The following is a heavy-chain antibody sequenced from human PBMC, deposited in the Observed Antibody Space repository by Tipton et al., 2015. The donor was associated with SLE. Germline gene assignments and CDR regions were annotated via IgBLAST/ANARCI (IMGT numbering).Heavy chain of an antibody. CDR3: AIAAAGSDAFDI. CDR2: IYYSGST. CDR1: GGSISSYY. D-gene: IGHD6-13*01. V-gene: IGHV4-59*01. J-gene: IGHJ3*02. Sequence: TLSLTCTVSGGSISSYYWSWIRQPPGKGLEWIGYIYYSGSTHYNPSLKSRVTISVDTSKNQFSLKLSSVTAADTAVYYCAIAAAGSDAFDIWGQGTMVTVSS.